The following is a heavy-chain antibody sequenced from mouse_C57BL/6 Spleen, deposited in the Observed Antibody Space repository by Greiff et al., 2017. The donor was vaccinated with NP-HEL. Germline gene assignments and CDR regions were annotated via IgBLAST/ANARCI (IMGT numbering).Heavy chain of an antibody. CDR3: ARDDYYGSSYVAY. D-gene: IGHD1-1*01. J-gene: IGHJ3*01. V-gene: IGHV1-26*01. Sequence: EVQLQQSGPELVKPGASVKISCKASGYTFTDYYMNWVKQSHGKSLEWIGDINPNNGGTSYNQKFKGKATLTVDKSSSTAYMELRSLTSEDSAVYYCARDDYYGSSYVAYWGQGTLVTVSA. CDR2: INPNNGGT. CDR1: GYTFTDYY.